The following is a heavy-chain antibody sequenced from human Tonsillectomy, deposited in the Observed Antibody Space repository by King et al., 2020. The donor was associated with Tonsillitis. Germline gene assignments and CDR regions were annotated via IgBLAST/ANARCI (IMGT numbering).Heavy chain of an antibody. D-gene: IGHD1-1*01. Sequence: VQLVESGAEVKKPGASVKVSCKASGYTFISYGISWVRQAPGQGLEWMGWMSAYNGNTNYAQKLQGRVTMTTDTSTSTAYMELRSLRSDDTAGYYCARGRQQLERLHNPPRYYYYYYMDVWGKGTTVTVSS. CDR2: MSAYNGNT. CDR1: GYTFISYG. CDR3: ARGRQQLERLHNPPRYYYYYYMDV. V-gene: IGHV1-18*01. J-gene: IGHJ6*03.